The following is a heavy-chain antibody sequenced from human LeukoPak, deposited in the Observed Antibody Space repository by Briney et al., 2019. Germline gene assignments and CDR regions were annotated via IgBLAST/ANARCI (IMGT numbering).Heavy chain of an antibody. V-gene: IGHV3-9*01. Sequence: GRSLRLSCAASGFTFDDYAMHWVRQAPGKSLAWVSGISWNSGSIGYADSVKGRFTISRDNAKNTVYLQMNSLRAEDTAVYYCAKSGGVSSASGTYSFDYWGQGTLVTVSS. CDR2: ISWNSGSI. D-gene: IGHD3-10*01. CDR1: GFTFDDYA. CDR3: AKSGGVSSASGTYSFDY. J-gene: IGHJ4*02.